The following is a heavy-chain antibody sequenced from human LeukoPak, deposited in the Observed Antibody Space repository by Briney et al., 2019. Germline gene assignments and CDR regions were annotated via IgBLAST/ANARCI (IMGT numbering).Heavy chain of an antibody. D-gene: IGHD6-19*01. J-gene: IGHJ4*02. Sequence: GGSLRLSCTASGFTFSSYAMYWVRQAPGKGLEWVSGIFGSGGSAHYADSVKGRFTISRDNSQNTVYLQMNSLRAEDTAVYYCGRTTTGYSSGRNPAWPADYWGQGTLVTVSS. CDR3: GRTTTGYSSGRNPAWPADY. CDR1: GFTFSSYA. CDR2: IFGSGGSA. V-gene: IGHV3-23*01.